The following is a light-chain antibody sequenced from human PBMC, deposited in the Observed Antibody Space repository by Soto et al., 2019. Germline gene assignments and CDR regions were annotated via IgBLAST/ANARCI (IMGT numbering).Light chain of an antibody. CDR2: GAS. Sequence: DIVLTQSPGTLSLSPGERATLSCRASQSVSNNFLAWYQQKPGQAPRLLIYGASNRATGIPDRFSGSESGTDFSLTIGRLEPEDFAVFYCHQYESSPHTFGPGTKVDIK. J-gene: IGKJ3*01. CDR3: HQYESSPHT. V-gene: IGKV3-20*01. CDR1: QSVSNNF.